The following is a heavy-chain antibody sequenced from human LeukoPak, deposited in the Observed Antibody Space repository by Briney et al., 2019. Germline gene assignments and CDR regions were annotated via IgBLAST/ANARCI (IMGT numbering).Heavy chain of an antibody. J-gene: IGHJ3*02. Sequence: SETLSLTCTVSRDSISSTIHYWGWIRQPPGKGLEWIGSVYFNGNTYYNPSLKSRVTISVDRSKNQFSLNLNSVTAADTAVYYCARYGFLGLSEINAFDIWGQGTMVTVSS. V-gene: IGHV4-39*07. CDR2: VYFNGNT. CDR3: ARYGFLGLSEINAFDI. CDR1: RDSISSTIHY. D-gene: IGHD2-2*01.